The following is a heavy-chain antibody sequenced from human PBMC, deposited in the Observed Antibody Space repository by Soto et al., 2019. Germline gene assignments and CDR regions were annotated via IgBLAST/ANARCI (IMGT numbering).Heavy chain of an antibody. Sequence: GGSLRLSCAASGFTFDDYAMHWVRQAPGKGLEWVSGISWNSGSIGYADSVKGRFTISRDNAKNSLYLQMNSLRAEDTALYYCAKDIFRQWLAQSDAFDIWGQRTMVTVSS. CDR3: AKDIFRQWLAQSDAFDI. J-gene: IGHJ3*02. CDR1: GFTFDDYA. D-gene: IGHD6-19*01. CDR2: ISWNSGSI. V-gene: IGHV3-9*01.